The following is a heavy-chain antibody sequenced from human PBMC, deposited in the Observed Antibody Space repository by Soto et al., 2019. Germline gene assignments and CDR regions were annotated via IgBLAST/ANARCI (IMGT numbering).Heavy chain of an antibody. D-gene: IGHD1-1*01. J-gene: IGHJ4*02. CDR1: GGSISSSNW. CDR3: ASQKLDVPAYFDY. CDR2: IYHSGST. Sequence: PSETLSLTCAVSGGSISSSNWWSWVRQPPGKGLEWIGEIYHSGSTNYNPSLKSRVTTSIDTSRNQFSLKLTSVTAADTAVYYCASQKLDVPAYFDYWGQGTLVTVSS. V-gene: IGHV4-4*02.